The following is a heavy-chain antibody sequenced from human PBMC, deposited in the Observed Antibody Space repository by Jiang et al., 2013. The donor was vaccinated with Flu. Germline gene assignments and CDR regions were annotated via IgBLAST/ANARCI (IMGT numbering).Heavy chain of an antibody. D-gene: IGHD3-10*01. V-gene: IGHV1-3*01. CDR2: LYSVNGNI. J-gene: IGHJ4*02. CDR1: GYTFTNYA. Sequence: SGAEVKKPGASVKVSCKASGYTFTNYAMHWVRQAPGQRLEWMGWLYSVNGNIKYSQEFQGRLRITRDTSATTAYMELSSLRSEDTAVYYCARAPRITMVRGVIITFDYWGQGTLVTVSS. CDR3: ARAPRITMVRGVIITFDY.